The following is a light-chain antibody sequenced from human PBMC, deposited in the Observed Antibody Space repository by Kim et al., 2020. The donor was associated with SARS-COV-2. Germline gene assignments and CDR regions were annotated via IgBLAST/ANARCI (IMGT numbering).Light chain of an antibody. J-gene: IGLJ2*01. CDR2: QDS. CDR1: KLGDKY. V-gene: IGLV3-1*01. CDR3: QAWDSSTGVV. Sequence: SYELTQPPSVSVSPGQTASITCSGDKLGDKYACWYQQKPGQSPVLVIYQDSKRPSGIPERFSGSNSGNTATLTISGTQAMDEADYYCQAWDSSTGVVFGGGTQLNVL.